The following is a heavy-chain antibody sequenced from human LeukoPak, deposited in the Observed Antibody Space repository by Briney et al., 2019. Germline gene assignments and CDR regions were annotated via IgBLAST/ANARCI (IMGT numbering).Heavy chain of an antibody. CDR2: IDYDGINT. J-gene: IGHJ5*02. CDR3: VRGDFQPT. V-gene: IGHV3-74*01. CDR1: GFTFSTYW. Sequence: GGSLRLSCAASGFTFSTYWMHWVRQAPGKGLVWVSRIDYDGINTNYADSVKGRFSISRDNAKNILYLQMSSLRAGDTAVYYCVRGDFQPTWGQGTLVTVSS. D-gene: IGHD2/OR15-2a*01.